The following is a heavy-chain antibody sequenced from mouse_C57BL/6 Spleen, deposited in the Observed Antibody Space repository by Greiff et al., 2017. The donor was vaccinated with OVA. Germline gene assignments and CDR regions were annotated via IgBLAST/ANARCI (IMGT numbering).Heavy chain of an antibody. CDR3: ASRGNGYSFYYAMDY. CDR1: GYTFTSYW. CDR2: IDPSDSYT. D-gene: IGHD2-2*01. Sequence: QVQLQQPGAELVKPGASVKLSCKASGYTFTSYWMQWVKQRPGQGLEWIGEIDPSDSYTNYNQKFKGKATLTVDTSSSTAYMQLSSLTSEDSAVYYCASRGNGYSFYYAMDYWGQGTSVTVSS. V-gene: IGHV1-50*01. J-gene: IGHJ4*01.